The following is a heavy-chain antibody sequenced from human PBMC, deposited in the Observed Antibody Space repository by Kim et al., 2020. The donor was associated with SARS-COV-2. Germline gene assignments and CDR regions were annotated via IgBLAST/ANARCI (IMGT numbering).Heavy chain of an antibody. V-gene: IGHV3-48*03. J-gene: IGHJ4*02. CDR3: ARGPNYSPFDY. D-gene: IGHD4-4*01. CDR2: I. Sequence: IEYADSERCGITISRDNDKNSLFLQMSSMRAEDTAVYYCARGPNYSPFDYWGQGTLVTVSS.